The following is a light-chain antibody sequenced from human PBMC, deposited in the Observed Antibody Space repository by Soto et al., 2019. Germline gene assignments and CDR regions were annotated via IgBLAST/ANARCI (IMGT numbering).Light chain of an antibody. Sequence: DIQMTQSPSTLSASVGDRVTITCRASQSISSWLAWYQQKPGKAPKLLIYKASSLESGVPSRFSGSGSGTEFTLTISSLQPDDFATYYCQQYWSTWTFGQGTKVEIK. CDR3: QQYWSTWT. CDR2: KAS. V-gene: IGKV1-5*03. CDR1: QSISSW. J-gene: IGKJ1*01.